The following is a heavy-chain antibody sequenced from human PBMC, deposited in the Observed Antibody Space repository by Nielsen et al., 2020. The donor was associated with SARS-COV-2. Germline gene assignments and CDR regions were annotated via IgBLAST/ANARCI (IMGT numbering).Heavy chain of an antibody. CDR1: GYTFTGHY. CDR2: INSSGGST. D-gene: IGHD6-19*01. Sequence: ASVKVSCKASGYTFTGHYIHWVRQAPGQGLEWVGIINSSGGSTSYAQKFQGRVTMTRDTATSTVYMELSSLTSDDTAVYYCARGGVRSSWSYDAFDIWGQGTMVTVSS. V-gene: IGHV1-46*01. J-gene: IGHJ3*02. CDR3: ARGGVRSSWSYDAFDI.